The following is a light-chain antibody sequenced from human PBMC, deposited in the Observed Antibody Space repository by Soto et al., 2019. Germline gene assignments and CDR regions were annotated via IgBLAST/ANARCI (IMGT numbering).Light chain of an antibody. Sequence: EIVLTQSPGTLSLSPGESATLSCRANQVVSSSYLAWYQQKPGQAPRLLIYHASDRATGVPDRFSGSGSGTEFALTITRLEPEDFALFYCQQYGTFPFSFGQGTKLEIK. V-gene: IGKV3-20*01. J-gene: IGKJ2*01. CDR1: QVVSSSY. CDR2: HAS. CDR3: QQYGTFPFS.